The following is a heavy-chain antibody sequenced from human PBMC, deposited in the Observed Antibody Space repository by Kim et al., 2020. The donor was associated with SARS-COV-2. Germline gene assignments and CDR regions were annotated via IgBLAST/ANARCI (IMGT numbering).Heavy chain of an antibody. Sequence: AQKFQGRVTIAADKSTSTAYMELSSLRSEDTAVYYCARPGGYDILTGYPTWGQGTLVTVSS. V-gene: IGHV1-69*02. CDR3: ARPGGYDILTGYPT. J-gene: IGHJ5*02. D-gene: IGHD3-9*01.